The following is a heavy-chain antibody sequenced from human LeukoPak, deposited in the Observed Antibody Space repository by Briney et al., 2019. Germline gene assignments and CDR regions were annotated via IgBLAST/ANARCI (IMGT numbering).Heavy chain of an antibody. D-gene: IGHD3-10*01. CDR1: GLTFSNSA. V-gene: IGHV3-23*01. CDR3: AKRYSDGGFDP. J-gene: IGHJ5*02. CDR2: ISGETNNT. Sequence: GGSLRLSCVASGLTFSNSAMTWVRQGPGKGLEWVSSISGETNNTYYSDSVKGRFTVSRDNSKNTVFLQMDDLTIEDTAIYYCAKRYSDGGFDPWGQGTLVTVSS.